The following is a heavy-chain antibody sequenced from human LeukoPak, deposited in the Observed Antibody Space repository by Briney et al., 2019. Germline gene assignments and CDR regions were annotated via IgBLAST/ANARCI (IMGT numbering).Heavy chain of an antibody. Sequence: GGSLKLSCAAAGFTFSNYAMTWVRQAPGKGLEWVSSISGSGGSTYYADSVKGRFTISRDNSKNTLYLQMYSLRAEDTAVYYCVKVPYGSGSYSTLDYRGQGTLVTVSS. J-gene: IGHJ4*02. CDR2: ISGSGGST. V-gene: IGHV3-23*01. CDR3: VKVPYGSGSYSTLDY. D-gene: IGHD3-10*01. CDR1: GFTFSNYA.